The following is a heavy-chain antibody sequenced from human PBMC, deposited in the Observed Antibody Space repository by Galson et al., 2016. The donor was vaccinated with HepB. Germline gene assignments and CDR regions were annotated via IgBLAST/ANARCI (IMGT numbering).Heavy chain of an antibody. D-gene: IGHD6-13*01. J-gene: IGHJ4*02. CDR3: ARDSREDVNSSSWYPDYFDY. Sequence: SLRLSCAASGFTFSSYGMHWVRQAPGKGLEWVAVIWYDGSNKYYADSVKGRFTISRDNSKNTLYLQINSLRAEDTAVYYCARDSREDVNSSSWYPDYFDYWGQGTLVTVSS. CDR2: IWYDGSNK. V-gene: IGHV3-33*01. CDR1: GFTFSSYG.